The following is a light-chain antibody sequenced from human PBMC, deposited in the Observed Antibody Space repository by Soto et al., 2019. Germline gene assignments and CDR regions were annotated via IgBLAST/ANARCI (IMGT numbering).Light chain of an antibody. Sequence: QPVLTQPPSVTGAPGQRISISCTGSNSSIGAGYDVHWYQQLPGTAPKLLIYGNNSRPSGVPDRFSGSKSGTSSSLAITGLQPEDEADYYCQSYDGSLSGYVFGSGTKLTVL. CDR2: GNN. J-gene: IGLJ1*01. CDR3: QSYDGSLSGYV. V-gene: IGLV1-40*01. CDR1: NSSIGAGYD.